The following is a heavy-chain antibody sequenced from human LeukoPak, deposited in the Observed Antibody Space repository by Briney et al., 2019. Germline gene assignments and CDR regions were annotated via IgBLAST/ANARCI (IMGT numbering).Heavy chain of an antibody. V-gene: IGHV3-23*01. Sequence: GASLRLSCVASGFTFSSYAMTWVRQAPGKGLEWVSAISRSGDNTYCADSVKGRFTISRDNSKNTLYLQMNSLRAEDTALYYCARGGGMDVWGQGTTVTVSS. CDR1: GFTFSSYA. CDR2: ISRSGDNT. CDR3: ARGGGMDV. J-gene: IGHJ6*02.